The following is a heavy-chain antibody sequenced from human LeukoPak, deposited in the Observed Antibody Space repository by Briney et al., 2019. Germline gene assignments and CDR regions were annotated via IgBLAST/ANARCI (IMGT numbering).Heavy chain of an antibody. Sequence: PGGSLRPSCAAAGFTFSSYAMSWVRQAPGKGREWVSAISGSGGSTYYADSVKGRFTISRDNSKNTLYLQMNSLGADDTAVYYCAKGNWRYFDYWGQGTLVTVSS. CDR3: AKGNWRYFDY. CDR2: ISGSGGST. CDR1: GFTFSSYA. J-gene: IGHJ4*02. V-gene: IGHV3-23*01. D-gene: IGHD1-1*01.